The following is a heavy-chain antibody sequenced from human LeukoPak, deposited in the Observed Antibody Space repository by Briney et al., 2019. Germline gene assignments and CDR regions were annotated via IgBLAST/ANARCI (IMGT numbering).Heavy chain of an antibody. V-gene: IGHV3-23*01. Sequence: AGGSLRLSCAASGFTVSSNYMSWVRQAPGKGLEWVSAVSGSGGSTYYADSVKGRFTISRDNSKNTLYLQMNSLRAGDTAIYYCAREDDWNYEDYWGQGTLVTVSS. CDR1: GFTVSSNY. J-gene: IGHJ4*02. CDR2: VSGSGGST. D-gene: IGHD1-7*01. CDR3: AREDDWNYEDY.